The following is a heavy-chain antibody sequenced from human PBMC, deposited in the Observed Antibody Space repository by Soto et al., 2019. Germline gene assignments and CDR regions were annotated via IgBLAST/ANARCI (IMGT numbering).Heavy chain of an antibody. CDR1: GFTFNSYG. D-gene: IGHD2-15*01. Sequence: QVQLVESGGGVVQPGRSLRLSCAASGFTFNSYGMHWVRQGPGNGLEWVAFISYDSTKTYYADSVKGRFTISRDNSNSALYVPMNSLTGEDTAVYYCARTSSAWSDFHRYSLDVWGQGTTVTVSS. J-gene: IGHJ6*02. CDR2: ISYDSTKT. CDR3: ARTSSAWSDFHRYSLDV. V-gene: IGHV3-30*03.